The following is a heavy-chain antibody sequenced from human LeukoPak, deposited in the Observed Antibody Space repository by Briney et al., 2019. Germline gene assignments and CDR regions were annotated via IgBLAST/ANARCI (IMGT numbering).Heavy chain of an antibody. V-gene: IGHV4-39*01. CDR2: IYYSGST. D-gene: IGHD6-13*01. CDR3: ARLAATGTRRFDY. CDR1: GGSISSSGYY. J-gene: IGHJ4*02. Sequence: PSETLSLTCTVSGGSISSSGYYWGWIRQSPGKGLEWIGSIYYSGSTYYNPSLKSRVTISGDTSKNQFALKLSSVTAADTAVYYCARLAATGTRRFDYWGQGTLVTVSS.